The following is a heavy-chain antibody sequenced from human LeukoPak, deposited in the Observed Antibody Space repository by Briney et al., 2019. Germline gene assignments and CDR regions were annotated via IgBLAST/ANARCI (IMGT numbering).Heavy chain of an antibody. J-gene: IGHJ5*02. D-gene: IGHD1-1*01. Sequence: ASVKVSCKASGYTFTSYAMNWVRQAPGQGLEWMGWINPNSGGTNYAQKFQGRVTMTRDTSISTAYMELSRLSSDDTAVYYCARGGKRQLERTDEGFDAWGQGTLVTVSS. V-gene: IGHV1-2*02. CDR2: INPNSGGT. CDR1: GYTFTSYA. CDR3: ARGGKRQLERTDEGFDA.